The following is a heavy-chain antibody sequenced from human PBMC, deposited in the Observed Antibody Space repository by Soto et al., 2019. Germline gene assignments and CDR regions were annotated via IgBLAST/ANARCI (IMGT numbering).Heavy chain of an antibody. Sequence: SVKVSCKASGGTFSSYAISWVRQAPGQGLEWMGGIIPIFGTANYAQKFQGRVTITADESTSTAYMELSSLRSEDTAVYYCARDDSYDFWSGCYVLWGQGTLVTVSS. CDR2: IIPIFGTA. J-gene: IGHJ4*02. D-gene: IGHD3-3*01. CDR3: ARDDSYDFWSGCYVL. V-gene: IGHV1-69*13. CDR1: GGTFSSYA.